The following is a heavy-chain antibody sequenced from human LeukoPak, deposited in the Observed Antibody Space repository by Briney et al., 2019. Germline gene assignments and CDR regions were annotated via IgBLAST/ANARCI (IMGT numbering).Heavy chain of an antibody. V-gene: IGHV3-23*01. J-gene: IGHJ4*02. Sequence: GGSLRLSCAASGFTFSSYGMSWVRQAPGMGLEWVSAIGGSDGNTYYADSVKGRFAISRDNSKNSPYLQINSLRADDTAVYYCAKVQYSDYDMNFDSWGQGTLVTVSS. CDR3: AKVQYSDYDMNFDS. D-gene: IGHD5-12*01. CDR1: GFTFSSYG. CDR2: IGGSDGNT.